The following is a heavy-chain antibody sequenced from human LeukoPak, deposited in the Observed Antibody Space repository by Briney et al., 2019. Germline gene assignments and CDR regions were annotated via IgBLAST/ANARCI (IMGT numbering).Heavy chain of an antibody. CDR3: ARQLGYSYGLYYFDY. J-gene: IGHJ4*02. CDR1: GGSISSYY. V-gene: IGHV4-59*08. D-gene: IGHD5-18*01. CDR2: IYYSGST. Sequence: SETLSLTCTVSGGSISSYYWSWIRQPPGKALEWIGYIYYSGSTNYNPSLKSRVTISVDTSKNQFSLKLSSVTAADTAVYYCARQLGYSYGLYYFDYWGQGTLVTVSS.